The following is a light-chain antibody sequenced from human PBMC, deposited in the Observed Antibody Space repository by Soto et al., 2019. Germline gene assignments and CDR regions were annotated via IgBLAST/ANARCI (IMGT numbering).Light chain of an antibody. CDR1: QSIDNY. J-gene: IGKJ5*01. CDR3: QQSYSNPPIT. Sequence: DIKMTQSPSSLSASVGDRVTITCRASQSIDNYLNWYQQKPGKAPKLLIYAASSLQSGVPSRFSGSGSGTDFTLTISSLQPEDFATYYCQQSYSNPPITFGPGTRLEI. CDR2: AAS. V-gene: IGKV1-39*01.